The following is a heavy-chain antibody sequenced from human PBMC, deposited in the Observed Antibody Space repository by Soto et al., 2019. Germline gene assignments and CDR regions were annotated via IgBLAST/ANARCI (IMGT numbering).Heavy chain of an antibody. D-gene: IGHD1-7*01. CDR1: GFTFSSYS. CDR2: ISSSSSTI. CDR3: ARTTLTGTVKGYYYYMDV. Sequence: GGSLRLSCAASGFTFSSYSMNWVRQAPGKGLEWVSYISSSSSTIYYADSVKGRFTISRDNAKNSLYLQMNSLRAEDTAVYYCARTTLTGTVKGYYYYMDVWGKGTTVTVSS. V-gene: IGHV3-48*01. J-gene: IGHJ6*03.